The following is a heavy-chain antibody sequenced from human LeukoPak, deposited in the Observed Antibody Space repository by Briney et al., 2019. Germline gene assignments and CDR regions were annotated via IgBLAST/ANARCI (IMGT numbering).Heavy chain of an antibody. J-gene: IGHJ4*02. CDR1: GGSIASDGYS. Sequence: KPSQTLSLTCAVSGGSIASDGYSWNWIRQPPGKGLEWIRCIHHSGSSYYNPSLKSRITISVDRSKSLFSLKLSSVTAADTAMYYCARKPNLHYFDYWGQGTLVTVSS. CDR2: IHHSGSS. V-gene: IGHV4-30-2*01. CDR3: ARKPNLHYFDY. D-gene: IGHD1-14*01.